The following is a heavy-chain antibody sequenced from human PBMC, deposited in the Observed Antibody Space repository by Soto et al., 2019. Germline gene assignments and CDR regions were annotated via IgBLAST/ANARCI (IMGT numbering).Heavy chain of an antibody. Sequence: SVKVSCKASGGTFSSYAISWVRQARGQGLEWMGGIIPIFGTANYAQKFQGRVTITADESTSTAYMELSSLRSEDTAVYYCAPLGYCSGGSCYPGRDWFDPWGQGTLVTVSS. CDR1: GGTFSSYA. V-gene: IGHV1-69*13. CDR3: APLGYCSGGSCYPGRDWFDP. D-gene: IGHD2-15*01. J-gene: IGHJ5*02. CDR2: IIPIFGTA.